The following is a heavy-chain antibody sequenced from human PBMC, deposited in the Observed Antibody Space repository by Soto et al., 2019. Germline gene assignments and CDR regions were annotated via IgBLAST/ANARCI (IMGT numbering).Heavy chain of an antibody. CDR2: ISGSGGST. J-gene: IGHJ4*02. V-gene: IGHV3-23*04. CDR3: AKGVGAKRYYFDY. CDR1: GFTFSTYA. Sequence: EVQLVESGGGLVQPGGSLRLSCAASGFTFSTYAMTWVRQAPGKGLEWVSGISGSGGSTYHADSVKGRFTISRDSSKNTVYLQMNSLRAEDTAVYYCAKGVGAKRYYFDYWGQGTLVTVS. D-gene: IGHD1-26*01.